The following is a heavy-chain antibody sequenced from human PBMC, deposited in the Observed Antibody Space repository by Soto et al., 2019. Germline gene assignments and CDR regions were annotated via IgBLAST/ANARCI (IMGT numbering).Heavy chain of an antibody. J-gene: IGHJ5*02. CDR2: IFYSGST. Sequence: SETLSLTCSVSGGSISTSRSYWSWIRQPPGKGLEWLANIFYSGSTFYNPSLASRVSVSVDTSKNEFSLKLRSVTAADTAVYYCARQPTTGDTDLWFDPWGQGTLVTVSS. V-gene: IGHV4-39*01. D-gene: IGHD2-21*01. CDR3: ARQPTTGDTDLWFDP. CDR1: GGSISTSRSY.